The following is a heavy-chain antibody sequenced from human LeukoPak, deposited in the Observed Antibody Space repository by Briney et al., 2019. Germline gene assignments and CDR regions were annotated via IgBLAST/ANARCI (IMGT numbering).Heavy chain of an antibody. CDR1: GFTFSSYG. J-gene: IGHJ4*02. CDR2: ISGSGGST. Sequence: PGGSLRLSCAASGFTFSSYGMSWVRQAPGKGLEWVSAISGSGGSTYYADSVKGRFTISRDNSKNTLYLQMNSLRAEDTAVYYCAKKGSYYDILTGYLGDDYWGQGTLVTVSS. CDR3: AKKGSYYDILTGYLGDDY. V-gene: IGHV3-23*01. D-gene: IGHD3-9*01.